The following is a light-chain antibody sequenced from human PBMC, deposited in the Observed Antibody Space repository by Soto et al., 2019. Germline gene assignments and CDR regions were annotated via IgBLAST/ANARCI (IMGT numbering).Light chain of an antibody. J-gene: IGKJ3*01. CDR1: QNVGNY. V-gene: IGKV3-11*01. CDR3: QQRADWPIT. CDR2: DSS. Sequence: EIVLTQSPDTLSLFPGERATLSCRASQNVGNYLAWYQEKPGQGPRLLISDSSNRATGIPARFSGSGSGTDFTLTISGLEPDDFALYFCQQRADWPITFGPGTKVDV.